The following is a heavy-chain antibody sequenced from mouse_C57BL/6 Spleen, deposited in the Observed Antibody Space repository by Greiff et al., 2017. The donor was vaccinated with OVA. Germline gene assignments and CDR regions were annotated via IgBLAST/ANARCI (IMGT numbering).Heavy chain of an antibody. J-gene: IGHJ1*03. CDR3: ARETYWYCEV. V-gene: IGHV1-82*01. CDR2: IYPGDGDT. Sequence: QVQLQQSGPELVKPGASVKISCKASGYAFSSSWMNWVKQRPGKGLEWIGRIYPGDGDTNYNGKFKGKATLTADKSSSTAYMQRSSLTSEDSAVYFCARETYWYCEVWGTGTTVTVSS. CDR1: GYAFSSSW.